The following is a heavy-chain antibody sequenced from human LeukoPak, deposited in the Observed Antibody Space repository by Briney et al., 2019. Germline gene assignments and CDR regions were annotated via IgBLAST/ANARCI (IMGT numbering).Heavy chain of an antibody. V-gene: IGHV3-48*01. CDR3: ARDSNLNSKDY. CDR2: ISSSSSTI. J-gene: IGHJ4*02. CDR1: GFTFSNYN. D-gene: IGHD1/OR15-1a*01. Sequence: GGSLRLSCAASGFTFSNYNMNWVRQAPGKGLEWVSYISSSSSTIYYADSVMGRFTISRDNAKNSLFLQMNSLRAEDTAVYYCARDSNLNSKDYWGQGTLVSVSS.